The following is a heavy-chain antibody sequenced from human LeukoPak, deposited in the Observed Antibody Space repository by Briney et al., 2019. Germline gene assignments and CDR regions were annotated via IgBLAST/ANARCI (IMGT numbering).Heavy chain of an antibody. CDR3: ARYGGNAHGY. CDR2: IYYSGTT. CDR1: GGSISSGDYY. J-gene: IGHJ4*02. Sequence: MSSETLSLTCTVSGGSISSGDYYWSWIRQHPGKGLEWSGHIYYSGTTYYNPSLKSRVSISVDTSKNQFSLRLSSVTAADTAVYYCARYGGNAHGYWGQGTLVTVSS. D-gene: IGHD4-23*01. V-gene: IGHV4-31*03.